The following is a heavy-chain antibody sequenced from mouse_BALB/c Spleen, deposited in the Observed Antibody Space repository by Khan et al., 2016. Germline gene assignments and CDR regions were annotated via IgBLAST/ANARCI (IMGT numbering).Heavy chain of an antibody. Sequence: EVELVESGGGLVQPGGSRKLSCAASGFTFSNFGMHWVRQAPEKGLEWVAYISSGSSPIYYADTVMGRFTISRDNPTNTLLLQMTSLRSEDTAMYYCVRSDYGSNMDYWGQGTSVTVSS. V-gene: IGHV5-17*02. CDR1: GFTFSNFG. CDR3: VRSDYGSNMDY. J-gene: IGHJ4*01. CDR2: ISSGSSPI. D-gene: IGHD1-1*01.